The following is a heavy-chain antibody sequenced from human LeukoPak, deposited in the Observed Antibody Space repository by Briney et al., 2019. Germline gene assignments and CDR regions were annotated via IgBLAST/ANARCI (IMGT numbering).Heavy chain of an antibody. V-gene: IGHV4-4*02. CDR3: ARDHDYGGNSNWFDP. CDR1: GGSISSSNW. D-gene: IGHD4-23*01. Sequence: SETLSLTCAVSGGSISSSNWWSWVRQSPGKGLEWIGEIYHSGNTNYNPSLKSRVIISVDKSKNQFSLKLSSVTAADTAVYYCARDHDYGGNSNWFDPWGQGTLVTVSS. CDR2: IYHSGNT. J-gene: IGHJ5*02.